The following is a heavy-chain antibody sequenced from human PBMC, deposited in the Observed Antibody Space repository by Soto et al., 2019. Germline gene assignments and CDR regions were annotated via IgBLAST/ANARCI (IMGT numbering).Heavy chain of an antibody. V-gene: IGHV3-21*01. CDR2: ISSSSSYI. J-gene: IGHJ4*02. CDR3: ARDNRKIFGVVDY. CDR1: GFTFSSYS. D-gene: IGHD3-3*01. Sequence: EVQLVESGGGLVKPGGSQRLSCAASGFTFSSYSMNWVRQAPGKGLEWVSSISSSSSYIYYADSVKGRFTISRDNAKNSLYLQMNSLRAEDTAVYYCARDNRKIFGVVDYWGQGTLVTVSS.